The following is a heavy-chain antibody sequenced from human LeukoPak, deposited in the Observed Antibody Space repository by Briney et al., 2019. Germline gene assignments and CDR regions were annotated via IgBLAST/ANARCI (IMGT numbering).Heavy chain of an antibody. CDR1: GFTVSTNY. D-gene: IGHD2-2*01. CDR3: VKEGGYCSTTNCHLGY. V-gene: IGHV3-66*01. Sequence: PGGSLRLSCDASGFTVSTNYMAWVRQAPGEGLEWVSVIYNVGTKFYADSVKGRFTISRDNPDNTLHLQMNSLRVEDTAVYYCVKEGGYCSTTNCHLGYWGQGTLVTVSS. J-gene: IGHJ4*02. CDR2: IYNVGTK.